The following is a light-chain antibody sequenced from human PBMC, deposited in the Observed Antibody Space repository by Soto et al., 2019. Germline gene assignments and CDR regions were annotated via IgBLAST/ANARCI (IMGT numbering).Light chain of an antibody. Sequence: QSVLTQPPSASGTPGQRVTISCSGSSSNIGSKTVSWYQQLPGTAPKLLIYSNNQRASGVPARFSGSKSGTSASLAISGLXXXXXXXYXCVAWDNSLNGVVFGGGTK. V-gene: IGLV1-44*01. J-gene: IGLJ2*01. CDR3: VAWDNSLNGVV. CDR2: SNN. CDR1: SSNIGSKT.